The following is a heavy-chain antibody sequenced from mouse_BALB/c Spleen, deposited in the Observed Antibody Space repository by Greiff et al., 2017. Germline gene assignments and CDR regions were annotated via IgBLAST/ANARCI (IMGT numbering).Heavy chain of an antibody. CDR1: GFTFSSYY. D-gene: IGHD3-3*01. J-gene: IGHJ3*01. V-gene: IGHV5-6-2*01. Sequence: DVKLVESGGGLVKLGGSLKLSCAASGFTFSSYYMSWVRQTPEKRLELVAAINSNGGSTYYPDTVKGRFTISRDNAKNTLYLQMSSLKSEDTALYYCARHGEGTGPLFAYWGQGTLVTVSA. CDR3: ARHGEGTGPLFAY. CDR2: INSNGGST.